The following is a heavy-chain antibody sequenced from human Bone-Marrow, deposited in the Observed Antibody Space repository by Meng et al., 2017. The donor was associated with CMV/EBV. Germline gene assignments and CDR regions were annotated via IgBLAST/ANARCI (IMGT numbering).Heavy chain of an antibody. D-gene: IGHD3-9*01. Sequence: GGSLRLSCAASGFTSNNAWMSWVRQAPGKGLEWVGRIKRQTDGGTTDYAAPVKGRFTILRDDSKNTLYLQMNSLKTEDTAVYYCTTDRVSRYFDWLSLFRVLDIWGQGTMVTVSS. CDR3: TTDRVSRYFDWLSLFRVLDI. CDR1: GFTSNNAW. V-gene: IGHV3-15*01. J-gene: IGHJ3*02. CDR2: IKRQTDGGTT.